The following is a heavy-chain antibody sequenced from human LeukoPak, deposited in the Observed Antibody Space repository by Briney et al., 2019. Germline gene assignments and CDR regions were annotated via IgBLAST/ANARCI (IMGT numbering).Heavy chain of an antibody. D-gene: IGHD6-19*01. CDR3: EGSAGY. CDR1: GFPFINSW. J-gene: IGHJ4*02. V-gene: IGHV3-7*01. CDR2: IKKDGSEK. Sequence: GGALRLSCAASGFPFINSWMSWVRPGPGKGLEWVANIKKDGSEKYYVDSVKGRFTISRDNAKNSLYLQMNSLRVEDTAVYYCEGSAGYWGQGTLVTVSS.